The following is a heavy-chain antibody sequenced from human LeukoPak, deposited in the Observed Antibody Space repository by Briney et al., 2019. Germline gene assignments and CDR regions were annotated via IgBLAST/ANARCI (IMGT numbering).Heavy chain of an antibody. CDR3: ARESSRRQAFDP. V-gene: IGHV4-61*01. CDR1: GGSVSSGSYY. J-gene: IGHJ5*02. Sequence: SETLSLTCPVSGGSVSSGSYYWSWIRQPPGKGLEWIGYIYYSGSTNYNPSLKSRVTISVDTSKNQFSLKLSSVTAADTAVYYCARESSRRQAFDPWGQGTLVTVSS. D-gene: IGHD6-13*01. CDR2: IYYSGST.